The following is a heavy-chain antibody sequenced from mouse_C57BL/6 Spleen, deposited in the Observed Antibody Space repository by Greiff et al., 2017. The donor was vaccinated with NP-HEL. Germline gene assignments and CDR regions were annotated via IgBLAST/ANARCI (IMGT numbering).Heavy chain of an antibody. J-gene: IGHJ3*01. CDR2: IDPSDSYT. CDR3: AREGGNYERFAY. CDR1: GYTFTSYW. D-gene: IGHD2-1*01. V-gene: IGHV1-59*01. Sequence: QVQLQQSGAELVRPGTSVKLSCKASGYTFTSYWMHWVKQRPGQGLEWIGVIDPSDSYTNYNQKFKGKATLTVDTSSSTAYMQLSSLTSEDSAVYYCAREGGNYERFAYWGQGTLVTVSA.